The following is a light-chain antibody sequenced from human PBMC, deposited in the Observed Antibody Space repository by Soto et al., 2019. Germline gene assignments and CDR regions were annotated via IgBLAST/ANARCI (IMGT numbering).Light chain of an antibody. Sequence: DIVMTQSPDSLAVSLGERATINCKSSRSILSSSNNKNYLAWYQQKPGQPPRLLIYWASTRESGVPDRFSGSGSGKDFTLTISSLQAEDVAVYYCQQYYSSPFTFGPGTKVDIK. J-gene: IGKJ3*01. CDR3: QQYYSSPFT. CDR1: RSILSSSNNKNY. CDR2: WAS. V-gene: IGKV4-1*01.